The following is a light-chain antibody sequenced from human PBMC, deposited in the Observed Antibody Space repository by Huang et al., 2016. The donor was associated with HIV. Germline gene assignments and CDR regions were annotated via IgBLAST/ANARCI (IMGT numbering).Light chain of an antibody. J-gene: IGKJ2*01. CDR1: QSVLYSSNKKND. CDR2: WAS. V-gene: IGKV4-1*01. Sequence: DIVMTQSPASLAVSLGERATINCKSSQSVLYSSNKKNDLAWYQKKPGQSPKLLIYWASTRESGSPYLFSGSGSGTDFTLTISSLQTEDVAVYYCHQYYSFPQTFGQGTKLEIK. CDR3: HQYYSFPQT.